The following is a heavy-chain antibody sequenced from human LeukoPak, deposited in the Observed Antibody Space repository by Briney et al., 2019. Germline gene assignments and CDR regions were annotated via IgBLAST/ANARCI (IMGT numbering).Heavy chain of an antibody. V-gene: IGHV4-34*01. CDR3: AGVIAERITIFGVVIPNWFDP. J-gene: IGHJ5*02. D-gene: IGHD3-3*01. CDR1: GGSFSGYY. Sequence: SETLSLTCAVYGGSFSGYYWSWIRQPPGKGLEWIGEINHSGSTNYNPSLKSRVTISVDTSKNQFSLKLSSVTAADTAVYYCAGVIAERITIFGVVIPNWFDPWGQGTLVTVSS. CDR2: INHSGST.